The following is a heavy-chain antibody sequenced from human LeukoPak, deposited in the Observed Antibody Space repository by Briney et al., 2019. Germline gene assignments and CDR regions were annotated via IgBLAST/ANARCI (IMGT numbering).Heavy chain of an antibody. V-gene: IGHV4-34*01. CDR3: AKNFDWLSYNWFDP. Sequence: PSETLSLTCAVYGGSFSGYYWSWIRQPPGKGLEWIGEINHSGSTNYNPSLKSRVTISVDTSKNQFSLKVSSVTAADTAVYYCAKNFDWLSYNWFDPWGQGPWSPSPQ. CDR2: INHSGST. J-gene: IGHJ5*02. CDR1: GGSFSGYY. D-gene: IGHD3-9*01.